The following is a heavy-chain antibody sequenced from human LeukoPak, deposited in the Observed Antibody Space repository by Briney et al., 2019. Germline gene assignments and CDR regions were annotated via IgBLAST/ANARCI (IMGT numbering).Heavy chain of an antibody. J-gene: IGHJ6*03. D-gene: IGHD5-18*01. Sequence: GGSLRLSCAVSGFTFSSYSMSWVRQAPGKGLGWVADIKKDESEKYYVDSVRGRFTISRENAKNTPYLQMNRVREGDRAVYLCTRDHPGYSYGSQEYHYNYMDVWGKGTMVTVS. V-gene: IGHV3-7*01. CDR1: GFTFSSYS. CDR2: IKKDESEK. CDR3: TRDHPGYSYGSQEYHYNYMDV.